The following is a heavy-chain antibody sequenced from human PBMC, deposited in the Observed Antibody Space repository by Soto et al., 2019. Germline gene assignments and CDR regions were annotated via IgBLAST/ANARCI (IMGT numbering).Heavy chain of an antibody. CDR3: ASGQSPSQSMIAEFVQ. V-gene: IGHV1-69*12. D-gene: IGHD3-22*01. Sequence: QVQLVQSGAEVKKPGSSVTVSCNSSGGTFSSYPIIWVRQAPGQGLEWMGGIIPIFGSATYAQQFQGRVTITADQSTSTAYMQLSRLTSDATAVYYCASGQSPSQSMIAEFVQWGQGTLVTVSS. CDR1: GGTFSSYP. J-gene: IGHJ4*02. CDR2: IIPIFGSA.